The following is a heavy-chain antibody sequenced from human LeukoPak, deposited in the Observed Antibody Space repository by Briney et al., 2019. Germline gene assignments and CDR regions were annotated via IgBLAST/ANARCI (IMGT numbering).Heavy chain of an antibody. CDR3: ARARYYYDSSGFQNWFDP. V-gene: IGHV4-4*07. CDR2: IYTSGST. J-gene: IGHJ5*02. Sequence: PSETLSLTCTVSGGSISSYYWSWIRQPAGKGLEWIGRIYTSGSTNYNPSLKSRVTMSVDTSKNQFSLKLSSVTAADTGVYYCARARYYYDSSGFQNWFDPWGQGTLVTVYS. D-gene: IGHD3-22*01. CDR1: GGSISSYY.